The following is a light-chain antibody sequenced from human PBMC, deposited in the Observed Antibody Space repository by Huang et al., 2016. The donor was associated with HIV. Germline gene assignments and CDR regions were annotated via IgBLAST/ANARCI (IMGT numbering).Light chain of an antibody. Sequence: EIVMTQSPATLSVSPGQRVTLSCRANRSVSTNLAWYQQRHGQAPRLLIYGSSTRAPGIPARFSGSGSETDFPLTISSLQSEAFALYYCHQYNNWRLSFGGGTRV. CDR1: RSVSTN. V-gene: IGKV3-15*01. CDR3: HQYNNWRLS. J-gene: IGKJ4*01. CDR2: GSS.